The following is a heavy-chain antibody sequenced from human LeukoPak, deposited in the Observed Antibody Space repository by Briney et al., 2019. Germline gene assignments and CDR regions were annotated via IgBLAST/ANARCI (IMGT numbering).Heavy chain of an antibody. V-gene: IGHV3-21*01. Sequence: GGSLRLSCAASGFTFSSYSMNWVRQAPGKGLEWVSSISSSSSYIYYADSVKGRFTISRDNARNSLYLQMNSLRAEDTAVYYCARDREVSLVYWGQGTLVTVSS. D-gene: IGHD1-26*01. CDR2: ISSSSSYI. J-gene: IGHJ4*02. CDR3: ARDREVSLVY. CDR1: GFTFSSYS.